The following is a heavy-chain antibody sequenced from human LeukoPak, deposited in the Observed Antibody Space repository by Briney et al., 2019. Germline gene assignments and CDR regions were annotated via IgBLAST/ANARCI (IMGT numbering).Heavy chain of an antibody. CDR1: GGSISNYY. CDR3: ARGQYYYGSGSYAKLDY. Sequence: SETLSLTCTVSGGSISNYYWSWIRQPAGKGLEWIGRIYTSGSTNYNPSLKSRVTMSVDTSKNQFSLKLSSVTAADTAVYYCARGQYYYGSGSYAKLDYWGQGTLVTVSS. CDR2: IYTSGST. D-gene: IGHD3-10*01. V-gene: IGHV4-4*07. J-gene: IGHJ4*02.